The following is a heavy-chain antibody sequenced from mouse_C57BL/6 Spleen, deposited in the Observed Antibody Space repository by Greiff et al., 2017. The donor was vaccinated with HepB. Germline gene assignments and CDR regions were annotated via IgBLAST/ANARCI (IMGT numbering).Heavy chain of an antibody. CDR3: ARIGSSGYAMDY. CDR1: GYAFSSSW. Sequence: VQLQQSGPELVKPGASVKISCKASGYAFSSSWMNWVKQRPGKGLEWIGRIYPGDGDTNYNGKFKGKATLTADKSSSTAYMQLSSLTSEDSAVYFCARIGSSGYAMDYWGQGTSVTVSS. V-gene: IGHV1-82*01. D-gene: IGHD3-2*02. J-gene: IGHJ4*01. CDR2: IYPGDGDT.